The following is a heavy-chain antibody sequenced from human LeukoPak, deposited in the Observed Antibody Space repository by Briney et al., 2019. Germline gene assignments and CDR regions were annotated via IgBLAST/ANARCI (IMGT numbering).Heavy chain of an antibody. CDR3: VRSPACSGGDCYPNWFDP. J-gene: IGHJ5*02. V-gene: IGHV5-51*01. CDR1: GYSFTNNW. CDR2: IYPGDSNT. Sequence: GESLKISCKSSGYSFTNNWIGWVRQMPGKGLEWMGIIYPGDSNTKYSPPFQGQVAISVDKSITTAYLQWSSLKASDTAMYYCVRSPACSGGDCYPNWFDPWGQGTLVTVSS. D-gene: IGHD2-15*01.